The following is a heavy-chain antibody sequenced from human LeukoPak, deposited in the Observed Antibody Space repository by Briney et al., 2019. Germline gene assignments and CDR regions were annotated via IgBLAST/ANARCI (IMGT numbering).Heavy chain of an antibody. J-gene: IGHJ4*02. CDR2: ISGSGGST. V-gene: IGHV3-23*01. CDR3: AKSITMVRGVILYYFDY. D-gene: IGHD3-10*01. Sequence: GGSLRLSCAASGFTFSSYAMSWVRQAPGKGLEWVSAISGSGGSTYYADSVKGRFTISRDNSKNTLYLQMNSLRAEDTAVYYCAKSITMVRGVILYYFDYWGQGTLVTVSS. CDR1: GFTFSSYA.